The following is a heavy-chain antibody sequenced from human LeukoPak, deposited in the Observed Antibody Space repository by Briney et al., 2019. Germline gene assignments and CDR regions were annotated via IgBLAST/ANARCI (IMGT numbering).Heavy chain of an antibody. V-gene: IGHV4-59*08. CDR1: GGSISTYY. D-gene: IGHD3-10*01. CDR3: ARAPYGSGSYYTY. J-gene: IGHJ4*02. CDR2: IYSIGST. Sequence: SETLSLTCTVSGGSISTYYWSWVRQPPGKGLEWIGCIYSIGSTNYNPSLKSRVSISLDTSKNQFSLKLSSVTAADTAVYYCARAPYGSGSYYTYWGQGTLVTVSS.